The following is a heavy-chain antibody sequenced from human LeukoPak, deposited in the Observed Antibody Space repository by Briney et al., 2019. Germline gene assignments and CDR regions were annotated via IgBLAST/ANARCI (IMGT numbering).Heavy chain of an antibody. CDR3: AKDSGCSGYALGYYYMDV. D-gene: IGHD5-12*01. CDR1: GFTFDDYA. CDR2: ISWDGGST. Sequence: GGSLRLSCAASGFTFDDYAMHWVRQAPGKGLEWVSLISWDGGSTYYADSVKGRFTISRDNSKNSLYLQMNSLRAEDTALYYCAKDSGCSGYALGYYYMDVWGKGTTVTVSS. J-gene: IGHJ6*03. V-gene: IGHV3-43D*03.